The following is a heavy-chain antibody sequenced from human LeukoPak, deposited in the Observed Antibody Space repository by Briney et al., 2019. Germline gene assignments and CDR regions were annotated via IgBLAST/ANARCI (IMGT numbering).Heavy chain of an antibody. V-gene: IGHV1-46*01. CDR1: GYTFTNYY. D-gene: IGHD2-2*02. CDR2: LDPSAGDT. CDR3: ARTDCSRYSCYKDAFDI. Sequence: ASVKVSCKASGYTFTNYYMHWVRQAPGQGLEYMGILDPSAGDTTYAQKFQGRVTMTRDTSTSTVYMELSSLRFEDTAVYYCARTDCSRYSCYKDAFDIWGQGTMVTFSS. J-gene: IGHJ3*02.